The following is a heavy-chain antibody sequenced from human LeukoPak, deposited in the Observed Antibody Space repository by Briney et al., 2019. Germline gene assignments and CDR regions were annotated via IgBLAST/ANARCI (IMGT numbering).Heavy chain of an antibody. CDR2: ISADSGDR. CDR1: GDSFSNYG. V-gene: IGHV1-18*01. D-gene: IGHD3-10*01. CDR3: ARMDGVGVDP. Sequence: ASVKVSCKASGDSFSNYGFAWVRQAPGQGLEWMGWISADSGDRYYAQNFQHRVTMTTDTSTTTGYMELRSLRSDDTAVYYCARMDGVGVDPWGQGTLVTVSS. J-gene: IGHJ5*02.